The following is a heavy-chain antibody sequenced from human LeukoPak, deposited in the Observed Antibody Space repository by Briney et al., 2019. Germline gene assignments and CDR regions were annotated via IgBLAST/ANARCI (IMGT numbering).Heavy chain of an antibody. CDR1: GFTFSGAW. CDR2: IREDGTEK. V-gene: IGHV3-7*01. D-gene: IGHD1-26*01. J-gene: IGHJ4*02. Sequence: GGSLRLSCTASGFTFSGAWMTWVRQAPGKGLEWVANIREDGTEKNYVDSVKGRFTISRDNAKNSLFLQMSNLRDDDTAIYYCAKTAKYFVGANLVYFFENWGQGTLVTVSS. CDR3: AKTAKYFVGANLVYFFEN.